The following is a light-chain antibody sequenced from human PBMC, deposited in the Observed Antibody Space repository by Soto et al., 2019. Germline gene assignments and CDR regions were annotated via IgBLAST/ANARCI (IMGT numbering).Light chain of an antibody. J-gene: IGKJ5*01. V-gene: IGKV1-12*01. CDR3: LQANRVPLS. Sequence: DIQMTQSPSSVSASVGDRVTITCRASQGISTNLAWYQQKPGKATKLLIYAASSLQSGVPPRFSGSGSGTNFTLTISSLQPEDFAIYYCLQANRVPLSFGQGTRLEIK. CDR2: AAS. CDR1: QGISTN.